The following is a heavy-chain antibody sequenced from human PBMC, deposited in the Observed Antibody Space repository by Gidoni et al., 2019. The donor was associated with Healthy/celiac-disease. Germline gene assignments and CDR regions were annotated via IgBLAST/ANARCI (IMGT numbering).Heavy chain of an antibody. CDR1: GFTFADYA. CDR3: AKTRGGYDKMCFDY. Sequence: EVQLVESGGGLVQPGRSLRLSCAASGFTFADYAMHWVRQAPGKGLEWVSGISWNSGSIGYADSVKGRFTISRDNAKNSLYLQMNSLRAEDTALYYCAKTRGGYDKMCFDYWGQGTLVTVSS. CDR2: ISWNSGSI. D-gene: IGHD5-12*01. V-gene: IGHV3-9*01. J-gene: IGHJ4*02.